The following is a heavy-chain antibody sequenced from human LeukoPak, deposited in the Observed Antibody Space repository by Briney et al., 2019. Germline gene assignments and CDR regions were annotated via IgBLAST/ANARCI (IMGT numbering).Heavy chain of an antibody. CDR3: ARGIIAVAEDY. Sequence: GGSLRLSCAASGFTFSSYAMSWVRQAPGKGLEWVSSISGSGGRTYYADSVKGRFTISRDNPNNTLYLQMNSLRAEDTAVYYCARGIIAVAEDYWGQGTLVTVSS. CDR2: ISGSGGRT. V-gene: IGHV3-23*01. D-gene: IGHD6-19*01. CDR1: GFTFSSYA. J-gene: IGHJ4*02.